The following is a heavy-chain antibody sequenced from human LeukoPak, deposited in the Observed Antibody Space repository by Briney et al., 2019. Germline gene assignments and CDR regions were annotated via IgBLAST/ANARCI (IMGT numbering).Heavy chain of an antibody. CDR1: GFTFSSYS. CDR2: ISSSSSYI. CDR3: ARDQVVVAATPYYFDY. V-gene: IGHV3-21*01. J-gene: IGHJ4*02. D-gene: IGHD2-15*01. Sequence: PGGSLRLSCAASGFTFSSYSMNWVRQAPGKGLEWVSSISSSSSYIYYADSVKGRFTISRDNAKNSLYLQMNSLRAEDTAAYYCARDQVVVAATPYYFDYWGQGTLVTVSS.